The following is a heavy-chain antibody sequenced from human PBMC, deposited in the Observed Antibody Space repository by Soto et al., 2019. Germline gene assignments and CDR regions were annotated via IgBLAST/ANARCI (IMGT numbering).Heavy chain of an antibody. V-gene: IGHV1-69*13. CDR1: GGTFSSFG. Sequence: ASVKVSCKASGGTFSSFGISWVRQAPGQGLEWMGGIIPVFGRPNYAQRFRGRLTITADESTNTSYMELIDLTSEDTAVYYCAREASGYDFWGQGTQGTVS. D-gene: IGHD5-12*01. J-gene: IGHJ1*01. CDR3: AREASGYDF. CDR2: IIPVFGRP.